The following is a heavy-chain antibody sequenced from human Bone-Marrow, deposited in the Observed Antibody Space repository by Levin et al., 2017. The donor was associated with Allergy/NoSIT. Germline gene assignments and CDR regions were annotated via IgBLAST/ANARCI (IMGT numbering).Heavy chain of an antibody. CDR3: ARHPRGSSIWYDY. D-gene: IGHD6-13*01. J-gene: IGHJ4*02. CDR1: GGPMTTTSYY. V-gene: IGHV4-39*01. Sequence: SETLSLTCSVSGGPMTTTSYYWAWIRQPPGKGLEWIGSGSTYYNSSLKSRITISVDTSKNRFSLNLNSVTAADTAVYYCARHPRGSSIWYDYWGQGILVTVSS. CDR2: GST.